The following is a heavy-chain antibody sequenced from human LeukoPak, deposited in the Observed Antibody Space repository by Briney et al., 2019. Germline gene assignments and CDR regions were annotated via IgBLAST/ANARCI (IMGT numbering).Heavy chain of an antibody. V-gene: IGHV4-61*02. CDR1: VASISSDLCC. CDR2: LKSSIA. J-gene: IGHJ4*02. D-gene: IGHD3-10*01. Sequence: SESLSLTSTFTVASISSDLCCCTWVRQPGGSRPGWLGRLKSSIANFNASLKSRVNISVATSTHQFSLKMSTLTAADTAVYYCARVPDWSYVPDNWGQGTLVTV. CDR3: ARVPDWSYVPDN.